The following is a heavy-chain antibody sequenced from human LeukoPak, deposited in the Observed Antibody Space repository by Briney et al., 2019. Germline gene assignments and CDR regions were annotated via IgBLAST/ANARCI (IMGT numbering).Heavy chain of an antibody. J-gene: IGHJ4*02. Sequence: PSETLSLTCSASGASINSHYWTWIRQPAGKGLEWIGRIYISGSTNYSPSLKSRVTMSVDTSKNQFSLNLISVTAADTAVYYCARALNPLPGTYYFDYWGQGTLVTVSS. CDR1: GASINSHY. CDR2: IYISGST. CDR3: ARALNPLPGTYYFDY. V-gene: IGHV4-4*07. D-gene: IGHD2-15*01.